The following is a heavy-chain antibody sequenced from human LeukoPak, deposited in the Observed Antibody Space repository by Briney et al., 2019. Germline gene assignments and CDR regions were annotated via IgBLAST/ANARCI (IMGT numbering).Heavy chain of an antibody. CDR2: IYYSGST. Sequence: PSETLSLTCTVSGGPISSYYWSWIRQPPGKGLEWIGYIYYSGSTNYNPSLKSRVTISVDTSKNQFFLKLSSVTAADTAVYYCARVYSSRPYWGQGTLVTVSS. V-gene: IGHV4-59*01. D-gene: IGHD2-8*01. CDR1: GGPISSYY. CDR3: ARVYSSRPY. J-gene: IGHJ4*02.